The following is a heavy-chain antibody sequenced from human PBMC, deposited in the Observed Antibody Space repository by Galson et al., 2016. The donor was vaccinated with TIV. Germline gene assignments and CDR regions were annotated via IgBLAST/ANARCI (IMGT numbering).Heavy chain of an antibody. Sequence: SVKVSCKASGYTLTIYGFSWVRQAPGQGLEWMGWISAFHGQTDYAQKFQGRVTMARDTSISTVYMEINSLKSDDTAVYYCARGSIAARSPFDNWGQGTLVTVSS. CDR1: GYTLTIYG. CDR2: ISAFHGQT. CDR3: ARGSIAARSPFDN. V-gene: IGHV1-18*01. D-gene: IGHD6-6*01. J-gene: IGHJ4*02.